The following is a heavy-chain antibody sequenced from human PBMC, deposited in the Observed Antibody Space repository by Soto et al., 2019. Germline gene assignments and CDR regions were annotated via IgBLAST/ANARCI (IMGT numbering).Heavy chain of an antibody. D-gene: IGHD6-19*01. Sequence: KASETLSLTCNMSGDSYSISTYSWSWIRQPPGKALQWIGFIYQSGVTSYNPSLASRVSISLDRSNNQCSLKLKSVTAADTAVYFCAGMPYTSGLRFDPWGPGTLVTVSS. CDR2: IYQSGVT. J-gene: IGHJ5*02. V-gene: IGHV4-30-2*01. CDR3: AGMPYTSGLRFDP. CDR1: GDSYSISTYS.